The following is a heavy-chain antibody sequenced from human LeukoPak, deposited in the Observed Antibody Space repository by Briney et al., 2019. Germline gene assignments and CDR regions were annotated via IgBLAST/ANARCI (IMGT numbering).Heavy chain of an antibody. CDR2: INTYNANT. CDR1: GYIFTSYG. V-gene: IGHV1-18*01. D-gene: IGHD2-21*02. J-gene: IGHJ4*02. Sequence: GASVKVSCKASGYIFTSYGIYWVRQAPGQGLEWLGWINTYNANTNYAQKLQGRVTMTTDTSTNTAYMELRSLRSGDTAVYYCARVKGGDSRDYWGQGTLVTVSS. CDR3: ARVKGGDSRDY.